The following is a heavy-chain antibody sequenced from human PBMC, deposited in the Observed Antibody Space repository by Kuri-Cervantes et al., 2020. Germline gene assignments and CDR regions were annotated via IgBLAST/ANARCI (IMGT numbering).Heavy chain of an antibody. CDR3: ARLGSSGPDW. D-gene: IGHD6-19*01. V-gene: IGHV3-74*01. CDR1: GFTFSSYW. Sequence: GESLKISCAASGFTFSSYWMHWVRQAPGKGLVWVSRISSDGSSTIYADSVKGRFTISRDNAKNTLSLQMNSLRVEDTAVYYCARLGSSGPDWWGQGTLVTVSS. J-gene: IGHJ4*02. CDR2: ISSDGSST.